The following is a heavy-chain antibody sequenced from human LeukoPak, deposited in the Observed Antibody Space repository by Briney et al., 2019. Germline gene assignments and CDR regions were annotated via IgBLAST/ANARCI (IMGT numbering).Heavy chain of an antibody. Sequence: GASVKVSCKASGYTFTSYDINWVRQATGQGLEWMGWMNPNSGNTGYAQKFQGRVTITRNTSISTAYMELSSLRSEDTAVYYCARNPPTVTTPHILFDYWGQGTLVTVSS. CDR1: GYTFTSYD. J-gene: IGHJ4*02. D-gene: IGHD4-17*01. CDR2: MNPNSGNT. CDR3: ARNPPTVTTPHILFDY. V-gene: IGHV1-8*03.